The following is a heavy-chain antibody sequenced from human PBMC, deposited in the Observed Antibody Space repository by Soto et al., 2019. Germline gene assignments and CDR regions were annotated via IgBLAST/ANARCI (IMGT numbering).Heavy chain of an antibody. V-gene: IGHV3-33*03. CDR1: GFIFNEYG. CDR3: ARWGCSGSNCNLNQRSFDL. J-gene: IGHJ4*02. CDR2: IWYDGSNK. Sequence: PGGSLRLSCAASGFIFNEYGMHWVRQAPGKGLEWVAVIWYDGSNKYYADSVKGRFTFSRDNSKNTMFLQMNSLRVEDTAVYYCARWGCSGSNCNLNQRSFDLWGQGTLVTVS. D-gene: IGHD2-15*01.